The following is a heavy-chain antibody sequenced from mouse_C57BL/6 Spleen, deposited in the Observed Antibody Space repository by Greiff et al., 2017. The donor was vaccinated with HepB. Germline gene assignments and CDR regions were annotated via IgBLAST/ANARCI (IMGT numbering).Heavy chain of an antibody. CDR1: GYTFTDYY. CDR2: INPNNGGT. J-gene: IGHJ1*03. Sequence: EVQLQQSGPELVKPGASVKISCKASGYTFTDYYMNWVKQSHGKSLEWIGDINPNNGGTSYHKKFKGKATLTVDKSSSTAYMALRSLTSEDSAVYYCALGYDESYWYFDVWGTGTTVTVAS. CDR3: ALGYDESYWYFDV. V-gene: IGHV1-26*01. D-gene: IGHD2-2*01.